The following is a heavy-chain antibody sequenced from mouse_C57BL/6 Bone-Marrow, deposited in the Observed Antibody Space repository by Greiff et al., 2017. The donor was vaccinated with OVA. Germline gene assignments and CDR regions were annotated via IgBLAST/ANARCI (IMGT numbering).Heavy chain of an antibody. CDR3: ARKMDCAWFAY. Sequence: QVQLQQPGAELVKPGASVKLSCKASGYTFTSYWMHWVKQRPGQGLEWIGMIHPNSGSTNYNEKFKSKATLTVDKSSSTAYMQLSSLTSEDSAVDYCARKMDCAWFAYWGQGTLVTVSA. CDR1: GYTFTSYW. J-gene: IGHJ3*01. V-gene: IGHV1-64*01. CDR2: IHPNSGST.